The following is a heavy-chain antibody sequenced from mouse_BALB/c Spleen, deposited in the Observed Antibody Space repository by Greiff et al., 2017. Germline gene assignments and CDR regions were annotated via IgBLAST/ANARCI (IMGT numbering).Heavy chain of an antibody. Sequence: QVQLQQSGPELVKPGASVRISCKASGYTFTSYYIHWVKQRPGQGLEWIGWIYPGNVNTKYNEKFKGKATLTADKSSSTAYMQLSSLTSEDSAVYFCARDYGYYYAMDYWGQGTSVTVSS. CDR1: GYTFTSYY. D-gene: IGHD1-2*01. CDR3: ARDYGYYYAMDY. CDR2: IYPGNVNT. J-gene: IGHJ4*01. V-gene: IGHV1S56*01.